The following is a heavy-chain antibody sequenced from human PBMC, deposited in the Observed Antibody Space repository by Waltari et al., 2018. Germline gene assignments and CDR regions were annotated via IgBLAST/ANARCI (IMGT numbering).Heavy chain of an antibody. V-gene: IGHV1-8*01. Sequence: QVQLVQSGAEVKKPGASVKVSCKASGYNFTNYDISWVRQAAGQGLEWMGWMNPERGKTGYAQRIQGRVTMTRNNAISKAYMELSRLRSEDTAVYYCARTYYDFWTGSYWVHYFDDWGQGTLVTVSS. CDR1: GYNFTNYD. CDR3: ARTYYDFWTGSYWVHYFDD. J-gene: IGHJ4*02. D-gene: IGHD3-3*01. CDR2: MNPERGKT.